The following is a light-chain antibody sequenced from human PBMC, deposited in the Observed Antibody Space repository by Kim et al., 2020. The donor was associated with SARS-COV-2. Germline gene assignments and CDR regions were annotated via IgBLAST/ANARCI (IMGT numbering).Light chain of an antibody. V-gene: IGKV3-11*01. Sequence: SWPGETAPPACRASQVVSSYLAWNQQQPGQAPWLLIYDATGRATGIPARLSGSGAGTDFTLSMSSLEPEGFAVYYCQQRSDSPQTFGQGTRLEI. CDR3: QQRSDSPQT. CDR2: DAT. CDR1: QVVSSY. J-gene: IGKJ2*01.